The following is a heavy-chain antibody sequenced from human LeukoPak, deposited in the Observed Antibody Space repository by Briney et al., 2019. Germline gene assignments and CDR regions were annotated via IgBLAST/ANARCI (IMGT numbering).Heavy chain of an antibody. Sequence: GGSLRLSCAASGFTVSSYGMHWVRQAPGKGLEWVAVISYDGSNKYYADSVKGRFTISRDNSKNTLYLQMNSLRAEDTAVYYCAKDPSSSSHFPDYWGQGTLVTVSS. V-gene: IGHV3-30*18. D-gene: IGHD6-6*01. CDR1: GFTVSSYG. CDR3: AKDPSSSSHFPDY. CDR2: ISYDGSNK. J-gene: IGHJ4*02.